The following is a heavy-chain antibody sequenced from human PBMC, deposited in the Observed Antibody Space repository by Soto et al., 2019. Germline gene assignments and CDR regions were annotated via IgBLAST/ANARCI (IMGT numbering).Heavy chain of an antibody. CDR3: ARWLRPPRPPNFDY. V-gene: IGHV4-39*01. Sequence: QLQLQESGPGLVKPSETLSLTCTVSGGSISSSSYYWGWIRQPPGKGLEWIGSIYYSGSTYYNPSLKSRVTISVGTSKNQFSLKLSSVTAADTAVYYCARWLRPPRPPNFDYWGQGTLVTVSS. D-gene: IGHD5-12*01. CDR2: IYYSGST. J-gene: IGHJ4*02. CDR1: GGSISSSSYY.